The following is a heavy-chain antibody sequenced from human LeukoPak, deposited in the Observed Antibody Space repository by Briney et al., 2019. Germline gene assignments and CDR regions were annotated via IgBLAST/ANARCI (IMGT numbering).Heavy chain of an antibody. V-gene: IGHV4-39*01. D-gene: IGHD1-26*01. CDR3: ARHLRSPVGATGSVDY. CDR1: GVSISSSSYY. J-gene: IGHJ4*02. Sequence: SETLSLTCTVSGVSISSSSYYWGWIRQPPGKGLEWIGSIYYTGRTSYNPSLKSRVTISEDTSKNQFSLKLSSATAADTAIYYCARHLRSPVGATGSVDYWGQGTLVTVSS. CDR2: IYYTGRT.